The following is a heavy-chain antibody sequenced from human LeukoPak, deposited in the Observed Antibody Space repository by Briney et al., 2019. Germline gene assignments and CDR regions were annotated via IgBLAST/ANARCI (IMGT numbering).Heavy chain of an antibody. J-gene: IGHJ4*02. CDR3: AKARPGGCSGGNCYGNFDY. CDR1: GYTFTSYY. Sequence: DSVKVSCKASGYTFTSYYMHWVRQVPGQGLEWMGVINSNSGTTSYAQKFQGRVTMTGDTSTSTVDMELSSLRSEDTALYYCAKARPGGCSGGNCYGNFDYWGQGTLVTVSS. CDR2: INSNSGTT. V-gene: IGHV1-46*01. D-gene: IGHD2-15*01.